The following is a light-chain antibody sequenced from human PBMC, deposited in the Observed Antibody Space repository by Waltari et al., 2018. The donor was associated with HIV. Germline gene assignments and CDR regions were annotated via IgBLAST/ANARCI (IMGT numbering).Light chain of an antibody. CDR3: SSYAGNNNYV. Sequence: QPALTQPPPASGPPGQPVTISCTGTRRDIDPYTHVSWYQQHPGRAPNLLIYEVNKRPSGVPDRFSGSKSANTASLTVSGLQVADEADYYCSSYAGNNNYVFGTGTRVTVL. V-gene: IGLV2-8*01. CDR2: EVN. J-gene: IGLJ1*01. CDR1: RRDIDPYTH.